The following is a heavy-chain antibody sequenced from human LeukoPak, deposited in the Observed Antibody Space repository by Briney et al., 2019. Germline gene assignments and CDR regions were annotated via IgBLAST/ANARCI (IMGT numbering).Heavy chain of an antibody. D-gene: IGHD6-6*01. Sequence: GGSLRLPCEASGFTFSDYYMSWIRQAPGKGLEWVSYISSSGSTIYYADSVKGRFTISRDNAKNSLYLQMNSLRAEDTAVYYCARATGSSSSGFDYWGQGTLVTVSS. J-gene: IGHJ4*02. V-gene: IGHV3-11*01. CDR1: GFTFSDYY. CDR3: ARATGSSSSGFDY. CDR2: ISSSGSTI.